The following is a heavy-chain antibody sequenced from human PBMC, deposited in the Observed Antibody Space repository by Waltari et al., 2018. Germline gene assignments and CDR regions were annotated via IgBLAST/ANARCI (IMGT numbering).Heavy chain of an antibody. D-gene: IGHD6-6*01. J-gene: IGHJ6*02. V-gene: IGHV1-69*14. Sequence: QVQLVQSGAEVKKPGSSVKVSCKASGGTFSSYAISWVRQAPGQGLEWMGGIIPIFGTANYAQKFQGRVTITADKSTSTAYMELSSLRSEDTAVYYCARPRGSSSSSYYYYGMDVWGQGTTVTVSS. CDR3: ARPRGSSSSSYYYYGMDV. CDR1: GGTFSSYA. CDR2: IIPIFGTA.